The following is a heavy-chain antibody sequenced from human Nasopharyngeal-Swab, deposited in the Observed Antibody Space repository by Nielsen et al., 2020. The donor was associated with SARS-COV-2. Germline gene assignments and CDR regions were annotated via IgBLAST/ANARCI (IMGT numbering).Heavy chain of an antibody. CDR2: IYYSGST. CDR1: GGSISSGGYY. V-gene: IGHV4-31*03. J-gene: IGHJ3*02. D-gene: IGHD3-16*02. CDR3: ARGEFGGVIVLDAFDI. Sequence: SETLSLTCTVSGGSISSGGYYWSWLRLPPGKGLEWIRYIYYSGSTYYNPSLKSRVTISVDTSKNQFSLKLSSVTAADTAVYYCARGEFGGVIVLDAFDIWGQGTMVTVSP.